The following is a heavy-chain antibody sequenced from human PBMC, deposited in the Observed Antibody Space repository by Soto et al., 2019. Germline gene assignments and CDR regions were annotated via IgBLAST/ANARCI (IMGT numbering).Heavy chain of an antibody. D-gene: IGHD6-13*01. V-gene: IGHV5-51*01. CDR1: GYSFTSYW. CDR3: ARLGRDSSWYEDPRYYYYYGMDV. CDR2: IYPGDSDT. J-gene: IGHJ6*02. Sequence: PGESLKISCKGSGYSFTSYWIGWVRQMPGKGLEWMGIIYPGDSDTRYSPSFQGQVTISADKSISTAYLQWSSLKASDTAMYYCARLGRDSSWYEDPRYYYYYGMDVWGQGTTVTVSS.